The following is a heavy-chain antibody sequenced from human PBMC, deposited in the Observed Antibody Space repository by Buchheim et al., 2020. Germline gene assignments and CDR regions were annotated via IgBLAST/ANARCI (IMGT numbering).Heavy chain of an antibody. J-gene: IGHJ4*02. CDR3: ARDRSDYGLGDY. Sequence: QVQLQESGPGLVKPSQTLSLTCTVSGDSIDNNVYYWSWIRQHPGEGLEWIGYIYYSGTTNYNPSLKSRVTMSVDTSRNHFSLNLSSVSAPDTAVYYCARDRSDYGLGDYWGQGTL. CDR2: IYYSGTT. CDR1: GDSIDNNVYY. D-gene: IGHD4-17*01. V-gene: IGHV4-31*03.